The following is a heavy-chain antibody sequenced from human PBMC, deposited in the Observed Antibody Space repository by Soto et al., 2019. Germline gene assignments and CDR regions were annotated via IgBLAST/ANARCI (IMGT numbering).Heavy chain of an antibody. CDR1: GDTFTSYY. CDR2: INPSGGST. CDR3: ARAGAAAYHYYYYGMDV. V-gene: IGHV1-46*01. D-gene: IGHD7-27*01. Sequence: ASVNVSCKESGDTFTSYYLHWVRQDPGQGLEWMGIINPSGGSTSYAQKFQGRVTMTRDTSTSTVYMELSSLRSEDTAVYYCARAGAAAYHYYYYGMDVWGQGTTVTGSS. J-gene: IGHJ6*02.